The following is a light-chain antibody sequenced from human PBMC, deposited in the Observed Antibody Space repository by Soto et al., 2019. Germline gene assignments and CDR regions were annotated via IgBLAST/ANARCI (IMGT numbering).Light chain of an antibody. Sequence: QSALTQPASVSGSPGQSITISCTGTSSDVGGYHYVSWYQQYPGKVPKLLIYEVSNRPSGVSSRFSGSKSGDTASLTISGLQPEDEADYYCTSYTSSSTLVFGTGTKVTVL. CDR2: EVS. V-gene: IGLV2-14*01. CDR1: SSDVGGYHY. CDR3: TSYTSSSTLV. J-gene: IGLJ1*01.